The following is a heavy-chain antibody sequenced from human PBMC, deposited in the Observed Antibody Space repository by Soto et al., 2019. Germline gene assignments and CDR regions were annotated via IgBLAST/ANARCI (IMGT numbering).Heavy chain of an antibody. J-gene: IGHJ5*02. Sequence: QVQLVESGGGVVQPGRSLRLSCAASGFTFSSYGMHWVRQAPGKGLEWLAVIWYDGSNKYYADSVKGRFTISRDNSKNTMYLQMNSLRAGDTAVYYCARDRSGGDLPYNWFAPWGQGTLFTVSS. D-gene: IGHD3-16*01. V-gene: IGHV3-33*01. CDR2: IWYDGSNK. CDR1: GFTFSSYG. CDR3: ARDRSGGDLPYNWFAP.